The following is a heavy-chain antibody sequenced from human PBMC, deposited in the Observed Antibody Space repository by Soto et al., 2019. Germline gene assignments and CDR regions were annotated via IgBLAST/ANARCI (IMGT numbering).Heavy chain of an antibody. CDR3: ESPFWGLTVNPEDK. J-gene: IGHJ4*02. V-gene: IGHV3-23*01. CDR1: GFTFSNSA. CDR2: ISAGSVPT. D-gene: IGHD3-16*01. Sequence: GWSLSLSCAASGFTFSNSAMHWVRQAAGKGLQWVSTISAGSVPTYYADSVKGRFTISRGKSRNTLDMDMSSLRAEDTAIYYCESPFWGLTVNPEDKWGQGTLVTVSS.